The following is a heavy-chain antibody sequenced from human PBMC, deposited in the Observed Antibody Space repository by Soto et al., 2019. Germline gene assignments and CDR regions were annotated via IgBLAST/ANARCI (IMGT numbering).Heavy chain of an antibody. D-gene: IGHD3-9*01. CDR3: ARLLTEVASFREDAFDL. J-gene: IGHJ3*01. V-gene: IGHV1-18*01. Sequence: QIQLVQSGGDVKTPGASVTVSCTTSRYTFTSHGIAWVRQAPGHVIEWMGCISTFNGKTDYAQKFQGRVTMTADTITRTVHMELRSLRSDDGVVYYCARLLTEVASFREDAFDLWGPGTKVTVSS. CDR2: ISTFNGKT. CDR1: RYTFTSHG.